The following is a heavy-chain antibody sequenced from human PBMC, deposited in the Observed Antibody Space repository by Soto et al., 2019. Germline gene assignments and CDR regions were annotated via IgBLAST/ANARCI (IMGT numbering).Heavy chain of an antibody. V-gene: IGHV4-59*01. Sequence: PSETLSLTCTVSGGSISSYYWSWIRQPPGKGLEWIGYIYYSGSTNYNPSLKSRVTISVDTSKNQFSLKLSSVTAADTAVYYCARASYRRGYSYGRFDYWGQGTLVTVSS. CDR3: ARASYRRGYSYGRFDY. J-gene: IGHJ4*02. D-gene: IGHD5-18*01. CDR2: IYYSGST. CDR1: GGSISSYY.